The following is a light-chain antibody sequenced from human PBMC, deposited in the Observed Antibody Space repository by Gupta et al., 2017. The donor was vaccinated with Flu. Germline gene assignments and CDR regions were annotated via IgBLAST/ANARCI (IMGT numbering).Light chain of an antibody. Sequence: EIVLTQSPGTLSLSPGERATLSCRASQSVSSSYLAWFQQKPGQAPRLLIYGASTRATGIPDSFSGSGSGTDFTLTISRLEPEDFAVYHCQHYGSSPTFGQGTKMEIK. CDR1: QSVSSSY. V-gene: IGKV3-20*01. J-gene: IGKJ1*01. CDR3: QHYGSSPT. CDR2: GAS.